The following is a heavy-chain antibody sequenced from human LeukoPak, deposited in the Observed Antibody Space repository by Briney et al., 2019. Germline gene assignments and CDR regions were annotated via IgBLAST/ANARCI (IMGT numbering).Heavy chain of an antibody. CDR2: IYYSGST. Sequence: SETLSLTCTVSGGSISSGVYYWSWIRQPPGKGLEWIGYIYYSGSTYYNPSLKSRVTISVDTSKNQFSLKLSSVTAADTAVYYCARFDCSSTSCAGGWFDPWGQGTLVTVSS. D-gene: IGHD2-2*01. V-gene: IGHV4-30-4*08. J-gene: IGHJ5*02. CDR3: ARFDCSSTSCAGGWFDP. CDR1: GGSISSGVYY.